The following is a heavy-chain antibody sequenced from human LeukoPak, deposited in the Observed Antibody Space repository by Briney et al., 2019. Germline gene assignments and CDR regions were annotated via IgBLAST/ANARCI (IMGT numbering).Heavy chain of an antibody. J-gene: IGHJ6*02. V-gene: IGHV3-9*01. CDR3: AKEAGTSHYYYYGMDV. Sequence: PGGSLRLSCAASGFTFSSYAMHWVRQAPGKGLEWVSGISWNSGSIGYADSVKGRFTISRDNAKNSLYLQMNSLRAEDTALYYCAKEAGTSHYYYYGMDVWGQGTTVTVSS. CDR1: GFTFSSYA. D-gene: IGHD6-19*01. CDR2: ISWNSGSI.